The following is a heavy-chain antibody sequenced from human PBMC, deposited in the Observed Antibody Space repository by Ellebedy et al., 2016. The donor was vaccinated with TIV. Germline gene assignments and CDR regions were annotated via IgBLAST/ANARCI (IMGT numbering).Heavy chain of an antibody. Sequence: SETLSLXXTVSGGSISSYYWSWIRQPPGKGLEWIGYIYYSGSTNYNPSLKSRVTISVDKSKNQFSLKLSSVTAADTAVYYCARDASHCGGDCYTFDYWGQGTLVTVSS. V-gene: IGHV4-59*12. CDR1: GGSISSYY. CDR3: ARDASHCGGDCYTFDY. J-gene: IGHJ4*02. D-gene: IGHD2-21*02. CDR2: IYYSGST.